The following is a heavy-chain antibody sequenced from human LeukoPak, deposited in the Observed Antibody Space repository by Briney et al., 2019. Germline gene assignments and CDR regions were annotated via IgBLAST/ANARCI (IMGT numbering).Heavy chain of an antibody. J-gene: IGHJ6*03. V-gene: IGHV3-48*03. Sequence: GGSLRLSCAASGFTFSSYEMNWVRQAPGKGLEWVSYISSSGSIIYYADSVKGRFTISRDNAKNSLYLQMNSLRAEDTAVYYCARDPYSGSYGNEYYYYMDVWAKGPRSPSP. CDR3: ARDPYSGSYGNEYYYYMDV. D-gene: IGHD1-26*01. CDR2: ISSSGSII. CDR1: GFTFSSYE.